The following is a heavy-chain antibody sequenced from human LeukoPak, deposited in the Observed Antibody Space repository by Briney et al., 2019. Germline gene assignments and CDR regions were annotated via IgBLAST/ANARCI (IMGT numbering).Heavy chain of an antibody. D-gene: IGHD3-22*01. CDR3: ARSGYPLQRVYDY. CDR1: GGSISSYY. V-gene: IGHV4-59*08. Sequence: PSETLSLTCTVSGGSISSYYWSWIRQPPGKGLEWIGYIYYSGSTNYNPSLKSRVTISVDTSKNQFSLKLSSVTAADTAVYYCARSGYPLQRVYDYWGQGTLVTVSS. CDR2: IYYSGST. J-gene: IGHJ4*02.